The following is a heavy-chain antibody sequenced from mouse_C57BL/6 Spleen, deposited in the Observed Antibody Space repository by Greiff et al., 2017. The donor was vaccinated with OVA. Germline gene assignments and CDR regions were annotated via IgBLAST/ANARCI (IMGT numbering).Heavy chain of an antibody. V-gene: IGHV1-69*01. CDR3: ARGNYSNYGWYFDV. CDR1: GYTFTSYW. J-gene: IGHJ1*03. CDR2: IDPSDSYT. Sequence: VQLQQSGAELVMPGASVKLSCKASGYTFTSYWMHWVKQRPGQGLEWIGEIDPSDSYTNYNQKFKGKSTLTVDKSSSTAYMQLSSLTSEDSAVYYCARGNYSNYGWYFDVWGTGTTVTVSS. D-gene: IGHD2-5*01.